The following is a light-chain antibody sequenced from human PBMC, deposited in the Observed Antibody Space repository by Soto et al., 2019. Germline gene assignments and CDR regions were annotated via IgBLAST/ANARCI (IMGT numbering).Light chain of an antibody. Sequence: QSVLTQPASVSGAPVQSITISCTGTSSDVGSYNLVSWYQQHPGKAPKLMIYEVSKRPSGVSNRFSGSKSGNTASLTISLLQAEDEADYYSCSYAGRSTFVFGTGTKVSVL. J-gene: IGLJ1*01. V-gene: IGLV2-23*02. CDR1: SSDVGSYNL. CDR3: CSYAGRSTFV. CDR2: EVS.